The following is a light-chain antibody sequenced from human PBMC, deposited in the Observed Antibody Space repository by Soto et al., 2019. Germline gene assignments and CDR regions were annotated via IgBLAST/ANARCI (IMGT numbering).Light chain of an antibody. V-gene: IGKV1-9*01. Sequence: DIQLTQSPSFLSASVGDRVTITCRASQGISTYLAWYQQKPGKAPKLLISAASTLQSGVPSRFRGSGSGTEFTLTISSLQPGDFATYYCQQLNDYPLTFGGGTKVEIK. J-gene: IGKJ4*01. CDR2: AAS. CDR3: QQLNDYPLT. CDR1: QGISTY.